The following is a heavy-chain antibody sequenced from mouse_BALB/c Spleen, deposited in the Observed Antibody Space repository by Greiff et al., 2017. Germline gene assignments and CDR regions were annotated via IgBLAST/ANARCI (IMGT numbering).Heavy chain of an antibody. V-gene: IGHV5-12-1*01. CDR2: ISSGGGST. CDR1: GFAFSSYD. CDR3: ARHGRYGGNYVDYYAMDY. J-gene: IGHJ4*01. D-gene: IGHD1-1*02. Sequence: EVQRVESGGGLVKPGGSLKLSCAASGFAFSSYDMSWVRQTPEKRLEWVAYISSGGGSTYYPDTVKGRFTISRDNAKNTLYLQMSSLKSEDTAMYYCARHGRYGGNYVDYYAMDYWGQGTSVTVSS.